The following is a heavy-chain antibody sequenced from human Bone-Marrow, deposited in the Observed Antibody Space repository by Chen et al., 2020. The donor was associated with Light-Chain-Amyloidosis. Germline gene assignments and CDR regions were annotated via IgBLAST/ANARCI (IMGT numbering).Heavy chain of an antibody. Sequence: EVQLVESGGGLVQPGGSLRLSCAASGFTFSSYEMNWVRQAPGKGLEWVSYISSSGSTIYYADSVKGRFTISRDNAKNSLYLQMNSLRAEDTAVYHCARSCGAQLVHGAFDIWGQGTMVTVSS. CDR3: ARSCGAQLVHGAFDI. CDR1: GFTFSSYE. V-gene: IGHV3-48*03. D-gene: IGHD6-6*01. CDR2: ISSSGSTI. J-gene: IGHJ3*02.